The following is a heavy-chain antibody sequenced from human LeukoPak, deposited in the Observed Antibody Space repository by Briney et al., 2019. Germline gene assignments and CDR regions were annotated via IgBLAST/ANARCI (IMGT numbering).Heavy chain of an antibody. CDR3: ARHEDYGDWEH. V-gene: IGHV4-59*08. CDR1: GGSISGYY. J-gene: IGHJ4*02. Sequence: SETLSLTCTVSGGSISGYYWSWIRQPPGKGLEWIGYIYYRGGTNYAPSLKSRVTMSVDTAKNQFSLNLSSVTAADTAVYFCARHEDYGDWEHWGQGALVTVSS. D-gene: IGHD4-17*01. CDR2: IYYRGGT.